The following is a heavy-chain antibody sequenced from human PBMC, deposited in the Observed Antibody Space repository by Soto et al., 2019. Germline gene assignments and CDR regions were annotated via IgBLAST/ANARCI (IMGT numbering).Heavy chain of an antibody. CDR2: ISTSGTTR. CDR3: ARFFGSGFDY. D-gene: IGHD6-19*01. Sequence: GGSLRLSCVASGFTFSTDSMNWVRQAPGKGLEWVAHISTSGTTRYYADSVKGRFTISRDNAKTSLYLQMDSLRNEDTAVYYCARFFGSGFDYWGQGTLVTVPQ. CDR1: GFTFSTDS. V-gene: IGHV3-48*02. J-gene: IGHJ4*02.